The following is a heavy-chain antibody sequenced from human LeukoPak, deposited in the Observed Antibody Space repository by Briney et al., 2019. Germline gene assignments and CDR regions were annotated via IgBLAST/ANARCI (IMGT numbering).Heavy chain of an antibody. Sequence: SETLSLTCTVSGGSISGYYWSWIRQPPGKGLEYIGYIYYSGSTNYNPSLNSRVTMSVDTSKNQFSLRLTSVTAADTAVYYCARLGRRRETYGWLGPWGQGTLVTVSS. CDR1: GGSISGYY. CDR2: IYYSGST. CDR3: ARLGRRRETYGWLGP. D-gene: IGHD1-26*01. J-gene: IGHJ5*02. V-gene: IGHV4-59*01.